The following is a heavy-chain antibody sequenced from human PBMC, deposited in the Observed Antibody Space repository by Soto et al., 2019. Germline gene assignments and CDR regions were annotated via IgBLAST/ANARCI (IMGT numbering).Heavy chain of an antibody. CDR1: GFTFSSDA. CDR2: ISYDGSNK. Sequence: QVQLVESGGGVVQPGRSLRLSCAASGFTFSSDAMHWVRQAPVKGLECVAVISYDGSNKYYADSVKGRFTISRDNSENTLYLQMNSLRAEDTAVYYCARDWARCSGWDLGFDYWGQGTLVTVSS. D-gene: IGHD6-19*01. CDR3: ARDWARCSGWDLGFDY. V-gene: IGHV3-30-3*01. J-gene: IGHJ4*02.